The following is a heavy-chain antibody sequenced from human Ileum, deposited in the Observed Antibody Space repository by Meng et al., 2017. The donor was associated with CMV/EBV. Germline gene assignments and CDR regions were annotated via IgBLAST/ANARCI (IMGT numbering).Heavy chain of an antibody. CDR2: TYYRSKWFN. J-gene: IGHJ4*02. V-gene: IGHV6-1*01. D-gene: IGHD6-13*01. CDR3: VRLTGNSWLDY. Sequence: QLHQSGPGLVKTPQHLLLTCAISGDSVSSTTVTWNWIRQSPSRGLEWLGRTYYRSKWFNDYALSVRGRITINPDISKNQLSLQLNSVTPEDTAVYYCVRLTGNSWLDYWGRGTLVTVSS. CDR1: GDSVSSTTVT.